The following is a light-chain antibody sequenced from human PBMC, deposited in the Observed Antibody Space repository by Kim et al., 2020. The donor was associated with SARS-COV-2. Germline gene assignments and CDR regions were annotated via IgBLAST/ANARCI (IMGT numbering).Light chain of an antibody. J-gene: IGLJ2*01. CDR3: SSHSSSGSLVI. CDR1: SSDDGGSYY. V-gene: IGLV2-14*03. CDR2: DVT. Sequence: SIIISCTGTSSDDGGSYYVSWYQQHPAKAPTHMIYDVTNRPSGVATRFSGSKSGNTASLTISWLQAEDEADYYCSSHSSSGSLVIFGGGTQLTVL.